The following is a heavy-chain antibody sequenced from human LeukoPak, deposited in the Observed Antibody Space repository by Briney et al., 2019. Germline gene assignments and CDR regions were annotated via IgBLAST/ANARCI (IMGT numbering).Heavy chain of an antibody. Sequence: GGSLRLSCAASGFTFSSYGMHWVRQAPGKGLERVAIIRYDGSNTYYADSVKGRFTISRDNSKNTLYLQMNSLRAEDTAVYYCGKDQSSGWSSYIDYWGQGTLVTVSS. V-gene: IGHV3-30*02. CDR2: IRYDGSNT. J-gene: IGHJ4*02. CDR1: GFTFSSYG. D-gene: IGHD6-19*01. CDR3: GKDQSSGWSSYIDY.